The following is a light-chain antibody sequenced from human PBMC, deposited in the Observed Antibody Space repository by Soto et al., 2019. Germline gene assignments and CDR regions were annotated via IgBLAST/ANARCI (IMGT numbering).Light chain of an antibody. CDR3: SSYTTSTTRII. J-gene: IGLJ2*01. CDR1: SSDVGGYNH. V-gene: IGLV2-14*01. Sequence: QSVLTQPASVSGSPGQSITISCTGSSSDVGGYNHVSWYQQHPGKAPKLMYEVSNRPSGVSNRFSGSKSGNTASLTISGLQAEDEADYYCSSYTTSTTRIIFGGGTKLTVL. CDR2: EVS.